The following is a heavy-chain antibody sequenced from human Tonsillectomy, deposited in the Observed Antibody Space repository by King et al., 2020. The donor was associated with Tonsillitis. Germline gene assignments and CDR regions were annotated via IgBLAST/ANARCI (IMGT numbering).Heavy chain of an antibody. J-gene: IGHJ4*02. V-gene: IGHV3-9*01. CDR1: GFTFDDYA. Sequence: VQLVESGGGLVQPGRSLRLSCAASGFTFDDYAMHWVRQAPGKGLEWVSGISWNSGSIGYADSVKGRFTISRDNAKNSLYLQMNSLRAGDTALYYCAKDTGGTSWTGFDYWGQGTLVTVSS. CDR3: AKDTGGTSWTGFDY. CDR2: ISWNSGSI. D-gene: IGHD2-2*01.